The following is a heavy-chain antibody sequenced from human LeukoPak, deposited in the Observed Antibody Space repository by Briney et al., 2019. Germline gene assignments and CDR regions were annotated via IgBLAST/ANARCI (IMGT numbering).Heavy chain of an antibody. CDR1: GGSISSSTYY. J-gene: IGHJ4*02. D-gene: IGHD3-10*01. CDR3: ARQSYYGSGTYYIADF. V-gene: IGHV4-39*01. CDR2: IYYSGST. Sequence: SETLSLTCTVSGGSISSSTYYWGWIRQPPGKGLEWIGSIYYSGSTYYNPSLKSRVTISVDTSKNQFSLKLSSVTAADTAVYYCARQSYYGSGTYYIADFWGQGTLVTVSS.